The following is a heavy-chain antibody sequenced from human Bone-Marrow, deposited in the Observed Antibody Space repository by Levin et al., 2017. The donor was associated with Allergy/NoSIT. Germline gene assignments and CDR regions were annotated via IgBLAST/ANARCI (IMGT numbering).Heavy chain of an antibody. J-gene: IGHJ4*02. CDR3: ARDCAVCCSSTSCRHADIDY. Sequence: PGGSLRLSCAASGFTFSSYSMNWVRQAPGKGLEWVSYISSSSSTIYYADSVKGRFTISRDNAKNSLYLQMNSLRAEDTAVYYCARDCAVCCSSTSCRHADIDYWGQGTLVTVSS. D-gene: IGHD2-2*01. CDR2: ISSSSSTI. V-gene: IGHV3-48*01. CDR1: GFTFSSYS.